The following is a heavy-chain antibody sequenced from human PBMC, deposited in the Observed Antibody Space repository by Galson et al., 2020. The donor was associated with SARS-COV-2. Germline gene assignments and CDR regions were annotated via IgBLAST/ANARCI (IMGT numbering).Heavy chain of an antibody. D-gene: IGHD3-10*01. CDR2: ITGSSSFV. CDR1: GFTFTSYS. CDR3: ASSLEYFYRPRTYSGLFDY. Sequence: GESLKISCAASGFTFTSYSMNWVRQAPGKGLEWVSSITGSSSFVYYADSVKGRFTISRDNAENSVYLEMNSLRAEDTAVYYCASSLEYFYRPRTYSGLFDYWGQGTLVTVAA. V-gene: IGHV3-48*01. J-gene: IGHJ4*02.